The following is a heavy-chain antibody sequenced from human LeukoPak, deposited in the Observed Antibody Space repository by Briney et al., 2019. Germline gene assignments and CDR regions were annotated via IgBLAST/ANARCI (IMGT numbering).Heavy chain of an antibody. D-gene: IGHD3-22*01. CDR3: ARDSGGPYYYDSTGYYPQPRRYYFDY. CDR2: IIPIFGTA. J-gene: IGHJ4*02. V-gene: IGHV1-69*05. CDR1: GGTFSSYA. Sequence: SVKVSCXASGGTFSSYAISWVRRAPGQGLEWMGGIIPIFGTANYAQKFQGRATITTDESTSTAYMELSSLRSEDTAVYYCARDSGGPYYYDSTGYYPQPRRYYFDYWGQGTLVTVSS.